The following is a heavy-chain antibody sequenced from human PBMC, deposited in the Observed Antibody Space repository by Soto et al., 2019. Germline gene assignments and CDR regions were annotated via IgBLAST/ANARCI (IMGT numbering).Heavy chain of an antibody. CDR1: GFTFSSYG. J-gene: IGHJ3*02. Sequence: GGSLRLSCAASGFTFSSYGMHWVRQAPGKGLEWVAVIWYDGSNKYYADSVKGRFTISRDNSKNTLYLQMNSLRAEDTAAYYCARDTGPYGAFDIWGQGTMVTVSS. CDR2: IWYDGSNK. V-gene: IGHV3-33*01. CDR3: ARDTGPYGAFDI. D-gene: IGHD4-17*01.